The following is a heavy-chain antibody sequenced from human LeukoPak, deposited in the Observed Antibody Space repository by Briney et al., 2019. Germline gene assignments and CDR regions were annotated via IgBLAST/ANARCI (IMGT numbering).Heavy chain of an antibody. D-gene: IGHD3-22*01. CDR1: GYTLTSYG. CDR2: IIPIFGTA. V-gene: IGHV1-69*06. J-gene: IGHJ3*02. Sequence: SVKVSCKASGYTLTSYGISWVRQAPGQGLEWMGGIIPIFGTANYAQKFQGRVTITADKSTSTAYMELSSLRSEDTAVYYCARLRAEVVIVVVWDAFDIWGQGTMVTVSS. CDR3: ARLRAEVVIVVVWDAFDI.